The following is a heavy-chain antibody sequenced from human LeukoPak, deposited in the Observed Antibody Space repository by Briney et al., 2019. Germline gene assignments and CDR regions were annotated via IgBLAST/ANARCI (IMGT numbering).Heavy chain of an antibody. Sequence: MPSETLSLTCIVSGGSVNNYYWSWIRQPPGKGLEWIGYVYFTGRTNYNPSLKSRVTISIDTSKNQFSLKLTSVTAADTAVYYCAGTAVAAFTIWGQGTMVTVSS. D-gene: IGHD6-19*01. CDR3: AGTAVAAFTI. V-gene: IGHV4-59*02. CDR1: GGSVNNYY. CDR2: VYFTGRT. J-gene: IGHJ3*02.